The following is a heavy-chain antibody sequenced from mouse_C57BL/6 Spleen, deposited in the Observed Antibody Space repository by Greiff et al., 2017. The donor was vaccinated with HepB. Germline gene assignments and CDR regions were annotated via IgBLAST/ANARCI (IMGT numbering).Heavy chain of an antibody. V-gene: IGHV1-64*01. CDR1: GYTFTSYW. CDR3: ARFPHCYGSSY. CDR2: IHPNSGST. Sequence: VQLQQPGAELVKPGASVKLSCKASGYTFTSYWMHWVKQRPGQGLEWIGMIHPNSGSTNYNEKFKSKATLTVDKSSSTAYMQLSSLTSEDSAVYYCARFPHCYGSSYWGQGTTLTVSS. J-gene: IGHJ2*01. D-gene: IGHD1-1*01.